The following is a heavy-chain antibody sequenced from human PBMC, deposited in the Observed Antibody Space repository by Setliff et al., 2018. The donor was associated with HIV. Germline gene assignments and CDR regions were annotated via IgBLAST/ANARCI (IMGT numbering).Heavy chain of an antibody. D-gene: IGHD1-1*01. J-gene: IGHJ3*02. CDR3: ARAPEPRGGVFNI. CDR1: GGSISSSNW. V-gene: IGHV4-4*02. Sequence: PSETLSLTCAVSGGSISSSNWWNWVRQPPGKGLEWIGEIYHTGSTHYNPSLKSRLTISVDKSKNQFSLKLSSVTVADTAVYYCARAPEPRGGVFNIWGQGTMVTVSS. CDR2: IYHTGST.